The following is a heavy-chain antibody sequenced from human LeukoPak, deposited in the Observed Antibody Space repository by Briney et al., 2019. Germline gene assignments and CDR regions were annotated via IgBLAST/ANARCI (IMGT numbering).Heavy chain of an antibody. CDR1: GGSISSGSYY. J-gene: IGHJ4*02. CDR3: ARDHLSGGFDY. V-gene: IGHV4-61*02. D-gene: IGHD2/OR15-2a*01. CDR2: IYTSGST. Sequence: PSETLSLTCTVSGGSISSGSYYWSWIRQPAGKGLEWIGRIYTSGSTNYNPSLKSRVTISVDTSKNQFSLKLSSVTAADTAVYYCARDHLSGGFDYWGQGTLVTVSS.